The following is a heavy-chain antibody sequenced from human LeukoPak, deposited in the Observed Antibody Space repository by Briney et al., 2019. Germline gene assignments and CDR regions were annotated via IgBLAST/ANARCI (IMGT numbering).Heavy chain of an antibody. D-gene: IGHD3-22*01. V-gene: IGHV4-59*01. CDR3: ARGDSSASNWFDP. CDR2: IYYSGST. CDR1: GGSISSYY. Sequence: SETLSLTCTVSGGSISSYYWNWIRQPPGRGLEWIGYIYYSGSTNYNPSLKSRVAISVDTSKNQFSLKLRSVTAADMAVYYCARGDSSASNWFDPWGQGTLVTVSS. J-gene: IGHJ5*02.